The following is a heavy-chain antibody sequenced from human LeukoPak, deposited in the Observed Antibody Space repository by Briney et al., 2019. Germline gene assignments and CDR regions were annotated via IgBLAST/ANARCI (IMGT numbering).Heavy chain of an antibody. CDR2: IYYSGTT. Sequence: KSSETLSLTCTVSGGSISSDYWSWIRQSPGKGLEWIGYIYYSGTTSYNPSLKSRVTISLDTSENQFSLKLSSVTAADTAVYYCARGANWGSPDYWGQGTLVTVSS. D-gene: IGHD7-27*01. J-gene: IGHJ4*02. CDR3: ARGANWGSPDY. CDR1: GGSISSDY. V-gene: IGHV4-59*01.